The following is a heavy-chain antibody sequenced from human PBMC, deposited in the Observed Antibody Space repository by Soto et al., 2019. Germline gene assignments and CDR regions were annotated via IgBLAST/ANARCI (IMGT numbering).Heavy chain of an antibody. D-gene: IGHD3-9*01. CDR2: ISGSGGST. Sequence: GGSLRLSCAASGFTFSSYAMSWVRQAPGKGLEWVSAISGSGGSTYYADSVKGRFTISRDNSKNTLYLQMNSLRAEDTAVYYCAKDIRPGYDILTGSDYWGQGTLVTVSS. CDR3: AKDIRPGYDILTGSDY. CDR1: GFTFSSYA. J-gene: IGHJ4*02. V-gene: IGHV3-23*01.